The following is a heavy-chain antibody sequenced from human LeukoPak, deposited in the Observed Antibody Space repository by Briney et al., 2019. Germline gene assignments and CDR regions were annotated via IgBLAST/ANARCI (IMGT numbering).Heavy chain of an antibody. J-gene: IGHJ2*01. Sequence: SETLSLTCSVSGGSISSSSHYWGWIRQPPGEGLEWIGSIHYSGNTYYKLSLKSRVTISVDTSKNQFSLKLSSVTAADTSVYYCARQYIDILTGYHRAELYWYFDLWGRGTLVTVSS. CDR3: ARQYIDILTGYHRAELYWYFDL. CDR2: IHYSGNT. V-gene: IGHV4-39*01. D-gene: IGHD3-9*01. CDR1: GGSISSSSHY.